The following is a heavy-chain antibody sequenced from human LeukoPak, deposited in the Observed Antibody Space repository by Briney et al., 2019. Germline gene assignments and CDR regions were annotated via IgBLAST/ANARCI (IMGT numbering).Heavy chain of an antibody. CDR3: ARHGPIASGRSLDY. V-gene: IGHV3-23*01. Sequence: PGGSLRLSCTASGFTFSSYDMGWVRQAPGKGLEWVSAISGSGGSTSYADSVMGRFTISRDDSKSTLDLQMSSLRAEDTAVYYCARHGPIASGRSLDYWGQGTLVTVSS. J-gene: IGHJ4*02. CDR1: GFTFSSYD. D-gene: IGHD1-26*01. CDR2: ISGSGGST.